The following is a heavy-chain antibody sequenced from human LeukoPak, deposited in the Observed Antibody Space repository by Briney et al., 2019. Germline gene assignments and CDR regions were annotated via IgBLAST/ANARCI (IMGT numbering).Heavy chain of an antibody. Sequence: ASVKVSCKASGYTFTGYYMHWVRQAPGQGLEWMGWINRNSGGTNYAQKFQGWVTMTRDTSISTAYMELSRLRSDDTAVYYCARGGITGTTRGPTRLNDAFDIWGQGTMVTVSS. CDR2: INRNSGGT. CDR1: GYTFTGYY. CDR3: ARGGITGTTRGPTRLNDAFDI. J-gene: IGHJ3*02. D-gene: IGHD1-20*01. V-gene: IGHV1-2*04.